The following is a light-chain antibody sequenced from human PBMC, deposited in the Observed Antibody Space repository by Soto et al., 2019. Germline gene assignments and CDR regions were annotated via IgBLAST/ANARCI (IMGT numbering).Light chain of an antibody. CDR1: QSVLYSSNNKNY. J-gene: IGKJ1*01. CDR2: WAS. V-gene: IGKV4-1*01. CDR3: QQYYSTPRGT. Sequence: DIVMTQSPDSLAVSLGERATINCKSSQSVLYSSNNKNYLAWYQQKPGQPPKLLIYWASTRESGVPDRFSGSGYGTDFTLTISSLQAEDVAVYYCQQYYSTPRGTFGQGTKVEIK.